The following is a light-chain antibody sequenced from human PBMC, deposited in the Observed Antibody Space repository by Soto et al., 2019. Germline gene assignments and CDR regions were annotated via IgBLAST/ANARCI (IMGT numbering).Light chain of an antibody. CDR1: QSVSSS. CDR2: DAS. Sequence: EIVLTQSPDTLSLSPGERATLSCRASQSVSSSLAWYQQKPGQAPRLLIYDASNRATGIPARFSGSGSGTDFTLTISSLEPADFAVYYCQQRSNWPPEVTFGPGTKVDIE. J-gene: IGKJ3*01. V-gene: IGKV3-11*01. CDR3: QQRSNWPPEVT.